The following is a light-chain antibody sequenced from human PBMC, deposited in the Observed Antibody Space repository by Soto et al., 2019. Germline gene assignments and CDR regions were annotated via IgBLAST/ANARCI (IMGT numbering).Light chain of an antibody. V-gene: IGKV3-20*01. CDR3: QQCGSLPGT. CDR2: DTS. J-gene: IGKJ1*01. Sequence: ETVLTQSPGTLSLSPGERATLSCRASQTVNGNSLGWYQQKPGQAPRLLIYDTSSRATGTPDRFSGSGSGTDFTLTISRLEPEDFAVYYCQQCGSLPGTFGQGTRVDIK. CDR1: QTVNGNS.